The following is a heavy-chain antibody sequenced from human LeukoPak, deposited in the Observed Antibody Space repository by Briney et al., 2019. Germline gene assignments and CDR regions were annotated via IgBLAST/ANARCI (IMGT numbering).Heavy chain of an antibody. CDR1: GGTFSSYA. Sequence: GASVKVSCTASGGTFSSYAISWVRQAPGQGLEWMGGIIPIFGTANYAQKFQGRVTITADESTSTAYMELSSLRSDDTAVYYCARDPPYYDSSGYSTYYYYGMDVWGQGTTVTVSS. J-gene: IGHJ6*02. V-gene: IGHV1-69*13. CDR3: ARDPPYYDSSGYSTYYYYGMDV. D-gene: IGHD3-22*01. CDR2: IIPIFGTA.